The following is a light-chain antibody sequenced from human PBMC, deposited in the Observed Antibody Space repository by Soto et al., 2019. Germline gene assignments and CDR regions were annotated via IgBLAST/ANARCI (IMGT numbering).Light chain of an antibody. V-gene: IGKV1-5*01. Sequence: DIQMTQSPSTLSASVGDGATITCRASQNISVWLAWYQQRPGKAPKFLIYDASSLETGVPSRFSGSGSGTEFTLTIRSLQPDDFATYYCQQYDSSSPTFGQGTKLEIK. CDR1: QNISVW. CDR3: QQYDSSSPT. J-gene: IGKJ2*01. CDR2: DAS.